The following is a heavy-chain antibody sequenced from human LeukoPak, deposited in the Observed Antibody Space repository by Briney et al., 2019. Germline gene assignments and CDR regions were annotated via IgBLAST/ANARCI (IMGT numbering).Heavy chain of an antibody. CDR1: GYTFTRYY. CDR2: INPSVART. V-gene: IGHV1-46*01. CDR3: LTDAASRGYGSGSYRRYWYFDL. J-gene: IGHJ2*01. D-gene: IGHD3-10*01. Sequence: ASVTVSCMPSGYTFTRYYMHRVRQAPGHGLEWIGVINPSVARTSYPQKLQPGVTITSDTYTIPVYMELSSLRSEDPGVGSCLTDAASRGYGSGSYRRYWYFDLWGRGTLVTVSS.